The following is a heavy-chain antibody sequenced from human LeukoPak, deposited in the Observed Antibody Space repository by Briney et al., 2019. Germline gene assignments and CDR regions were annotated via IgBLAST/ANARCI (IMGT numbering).Heavy chain of an antibody. V-gene: IGHV3-30*19. CDR1: GFTFSSYG. J-gene: IGHJ4*02. D-gene: IGHD3-22*01. CDR3: ARGDPEIYYDSSGYGVDY. Sequence: PGRSLRLSCAASGFTFSSYGMHWVRQAPGKGLEWVAVISYDGSNKYYADSVKGRFTISRDNSKNTLYLQMNSLRAEDTAVYYCARGDPEIYYDSSGYGVDYWGQGTLVTVSS. CDR2: ISYDGSNK.